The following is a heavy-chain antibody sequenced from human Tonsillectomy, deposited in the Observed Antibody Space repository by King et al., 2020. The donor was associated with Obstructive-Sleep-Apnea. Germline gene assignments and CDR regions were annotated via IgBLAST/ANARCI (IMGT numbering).Heavy chain of an antibody. V-gene: IGHV4-4*02. CDR2: IYHSGST. CDR1: GGSISSTNW. J-gene: IGHJ4*02. D-gene: IGHD2/OR15-2a*01. CDR3: ASGNSTSPGY. Sequence: QLQESGPGLVKPSGTLSLTCAVSGGSISSTNWWSWVRQPPGKGLEWIGEIYHSGSTNYNPSLKNRVTISIDKAGNQFSLKLTSMTAADTAVYYCASGNSTSPGYWGQGTLVTVSS.